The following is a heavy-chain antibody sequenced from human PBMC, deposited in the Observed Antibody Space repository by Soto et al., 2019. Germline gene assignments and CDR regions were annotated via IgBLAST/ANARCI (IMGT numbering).Heavy chain of an antibody. V-gene: IGHV3-23*01. J-gene: IGHJ5*02. CDR2: ISGSGGST. Sequence: GGSLRLSCAASGFTFSSYAMSWVRQAPGKGLEWVSAISGSGGSTYYADSVKGRFTISRDNSKNTLYLQMNSLRAEDTAVYYCAKARYSGYDFRISFDPWGQGTLVTVSS. CDR1: GFTFSSYA. CDR3: AKARYSGYDFRISFDP. D-gene: IGHD5-12*01.